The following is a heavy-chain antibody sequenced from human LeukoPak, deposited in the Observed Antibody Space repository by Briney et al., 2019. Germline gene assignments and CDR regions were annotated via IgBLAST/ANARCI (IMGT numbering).Heavy chain of an antibody. CDR2: IIPVSGTV. D-gene: IGHD6-13*01. J-gene: IGHJ4*02. V-gene: IGHV1-69*13. CDR1: GGTFRDHA. Sequence: ASVKVSCKASGGTFRDHAISWVRQAPVQGPEWMGVIIPVSGTVNLAQKFQGRVTITADESTSTAYMELSSLTSEDAGVYYCARWAGESTAWYPALFDYWGQGTLVTVSS. CDR3: ARWAGESTAWYPALFDY.